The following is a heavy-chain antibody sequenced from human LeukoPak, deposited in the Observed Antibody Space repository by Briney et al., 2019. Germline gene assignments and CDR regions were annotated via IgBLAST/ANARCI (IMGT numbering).Heavy chain of an antibody. CDR1: GYSISSGYY. CDR2: IYHSGST. D-gene: IGHD3-16*02. V-gene: IGHV4-38-2*01. J-gene: IGHJ4*02. CDR3: ARHLGYDYVWGSYRYTGNDIDY. Sequence: SETLSLTCAVSGYSISSGYYWGWIRQPPGKGLEWIGSIYHSGSTYYNPSLKSRVTISQDTSKNQFSLKLSSVPAADTAVYYCARHLGYDYVWGSYRYTGNDIDYWGQGTLVTVSS.